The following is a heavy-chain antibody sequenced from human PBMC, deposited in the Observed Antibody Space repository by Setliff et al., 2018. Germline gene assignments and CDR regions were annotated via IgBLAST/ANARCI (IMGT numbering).Heavy chain of an antibody. CDR2: ISSSSTYI. CDR1: GFNFNIYT. Sequence: GGSLRLSCAASGFNFNIYTINWVRRAPGKGLQWVSSISSSSTYIQYVEPVKGRFTISRDNAAKSVSLQMNSLRAEDTGVYFCVRERDPLKSSYDGLDRWGQGTQVTAPQ. J-gene: IGHJ5*02. V-gene: IGHV3-21*01. D-gene: IGHD2-2*01. CDR3: VRERDPLKSSYDGLDR.